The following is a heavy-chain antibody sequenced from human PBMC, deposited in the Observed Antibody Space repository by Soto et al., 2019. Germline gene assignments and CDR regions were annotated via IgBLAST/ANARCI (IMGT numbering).Heavy chain of an antibody. CDR3: ATVARTSPTVFDY. V-gene: IGHV4-59*11. CDR1: GGYLSYHY. Sequence: VQLQESGPGLVKPSETLSLTCTVAGGYLSYHYWGWIRKSPGKGLEWIGYIYFTGYTNYNPSLTNRVTISVETSKSQFSLSLNSVTAADTAVYDCATVARTSPTVFDYWCQGTLVSVSS. D-gene: IGHD2-15*01. J-gene: IGHJ4*02. CDR2: IYFTGYT.